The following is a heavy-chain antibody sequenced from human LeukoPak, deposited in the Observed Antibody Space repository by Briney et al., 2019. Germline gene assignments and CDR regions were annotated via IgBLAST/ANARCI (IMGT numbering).Heavy chain of an antibody. D-gene: IGHD2-15*01. J-gene: IGHJ3*02. Sequence: GGSLRLSCAASGFTFSSYGMHWVRQAPGKGLGWVAFIRYDGSNKYYADSVKGRFTISRDNSKNTLYLQMNSLRAEDTAVYYCAKDRADIVVVVAATYDAFDIWGQGTMVTVSS. CDR2: IRYDGSNK. CDR3: AKDRADIVVVVAATYDAFDI. V-gene: IGHV3-30*02. CDR1: GFTFSSYG.